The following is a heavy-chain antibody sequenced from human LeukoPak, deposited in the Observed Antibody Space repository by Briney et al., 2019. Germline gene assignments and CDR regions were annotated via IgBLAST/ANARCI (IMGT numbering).Heavy chain of an antibody. J-gene: IGHJ4*02. CDR2: IYYSGST. CDR3: ARDRSYYSDTGTDY. D-gene: IGHD3-22*01. V-gene: IGHV4-59*01. CDR1: GGSISSYY. Sequence: SETLSLTCTVSGGSISSYYWSWIRQPPGKGLEWIGYIYYSGSTNYNPSLKSRVTISVDTSKNQFSLKLSSVTAADTAVYYCARDRSYYSDTGTDYWGQGALVTVSS.